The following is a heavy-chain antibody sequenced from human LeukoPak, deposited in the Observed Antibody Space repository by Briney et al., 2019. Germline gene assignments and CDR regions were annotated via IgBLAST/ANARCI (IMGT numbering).Heavy chain of an antibody. J-gene: IGHJ5*01. Sequence: GRSLRLSCAASGFAFSNFAMHWVRQAPGKGLEWVAVVSYEGTIKYYSDSAKGRFTISRDNSANIISLQMNNLTTEDTAAYYCARENFDSWGQGTLVAVSS. CDR1: GFAFSNFA. CDR3: ARENFDS. V-gene: IGHV3-30*14. CDR2: VSYEGTIK.